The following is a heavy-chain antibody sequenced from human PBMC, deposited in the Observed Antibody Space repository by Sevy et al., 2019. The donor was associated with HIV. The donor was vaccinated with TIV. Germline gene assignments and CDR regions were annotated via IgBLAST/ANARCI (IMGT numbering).Heavy chain of an antibody. J-gene: IGHJ4*02. CDR2: ISYDGSNK. Sequence: GGSLRLSCAASGFTFSSYAMHWVRQAPGKGLEWVAVISYDGSNKYYADSVKGRFTISRDNSKNTLYLQMNSLRAEDTAVYYCARPYESNYFDYWGQGTLVTVSS. V-gene: IGHV3-30-3*01. CDR3: ARPYESNYFDY. D-gene: IGHD3-22*01. CDR1: GFTFSSYA.